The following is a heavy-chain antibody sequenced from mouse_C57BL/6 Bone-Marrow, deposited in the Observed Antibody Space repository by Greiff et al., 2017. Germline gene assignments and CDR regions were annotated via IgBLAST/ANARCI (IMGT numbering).Heavy chain of an antibody. D-gene: IGHD2-3*01. CDR2: IWSGGGA. CDR1: GFSLTSYA. Sequence: VQGVESGPGLVAPSQSLSITCTVSGFSLTSYAISWVRQPPGKGLAWLGVIWSGGGANYNSALKSRLSISKDNSKSQVFLKMNSLRTDDTAMYYCARIYDGYYFYAMDYWGQGTSVTVAS. V-gene: IGHV2-9-1*01. J-gene: IGHJ4*01. CDR3: ARIYDGYYFYAMDY.